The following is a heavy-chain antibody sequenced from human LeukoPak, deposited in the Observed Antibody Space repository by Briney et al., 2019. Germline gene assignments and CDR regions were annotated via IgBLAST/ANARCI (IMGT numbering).Heavy chain of an antibody. CDR1: GFTFSSYS. Sequence: GGSLRLSCAASGFTFSSYSMTWVRQAPGKGLEWVSYISSSSSTIYYADSVKGRFTISRDNAKNSLYLQMNSLRDEDTAVYYCARGRRNRGYSYGPPFDYWGQGTLVTVSS. J-gene: IGHJ4*02. D-gene: IGHD5-18*01. CDR2: ISSSSSTI. V-gene: IGHV3-48*02. CDR3: ARGRRNRGYSYGPPFDY.